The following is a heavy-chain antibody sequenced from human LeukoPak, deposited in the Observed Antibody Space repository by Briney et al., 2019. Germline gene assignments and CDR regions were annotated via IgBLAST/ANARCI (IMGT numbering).Heavy chain of an antibody. V-gene: IGHV3-66*01. CDR2: IYSGGST. D-gene: IGHD3-22*01. CDR1: GFTVSNNY. CDR3: ARGLYSSGYYYDAFDI. Sequence: GGSLRLSCAASGFTVSNNYMSWVRQAPGKGREWVSLIYSGGSTHYTDSVKGRFNISRDNSKNTLYLQMNSLRAEDTAVYYCARGLYSSGYYYDAFDIWGQGTMVTVSS. J-gene: IGHJ3*02.